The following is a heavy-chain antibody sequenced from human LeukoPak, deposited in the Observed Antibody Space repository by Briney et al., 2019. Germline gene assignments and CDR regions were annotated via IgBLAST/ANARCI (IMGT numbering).Heavy chain of an antibody. CDR1: GFTFSSYW. J-gene: IGHJ4*02. Sequence: GGSLRLSCAASGFTFSSYWVSWVRQAPGKGLEWVANIKQDGSEKYYVDSVKGRFTISRDNAKNSLYLQMNSLRAEDTAVYYCARENYDILTGYYKPFFDYWGQGTLVTVSS. V-gene: IGHV3-7*01. D-gene: IGHD3-9*01. CDR2: IKQDGSEK. CDR3: ARENYDILTGYYKPFFDY.